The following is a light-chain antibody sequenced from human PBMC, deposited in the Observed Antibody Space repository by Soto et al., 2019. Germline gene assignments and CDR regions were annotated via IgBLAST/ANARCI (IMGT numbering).Light chain of an antibody. CDR2: EGS. Sequence: QSALTQPASVSGSPGQSITISCTGTSSDVGSYNLVSWYQQHPGKAPKLMIYEGSKRPSGVSNRVSGSKSGNTASLPISGFQAEDESDDYCCSYAGSSTFYVFGTGTKVTAL. V-gene: IGLV2-23*01. CDR3: CSYAGSSTFYV. CDR1: SSDVGSYNL. J-gene: IGLJ1*01.